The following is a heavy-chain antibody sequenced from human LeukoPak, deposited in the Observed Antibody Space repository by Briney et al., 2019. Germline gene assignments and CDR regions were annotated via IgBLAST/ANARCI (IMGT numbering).Heavy chain of an antibody. Sequence: SETLSLTCTVSGGSISSYYWSWIRQPAGKGLEWIGRIYTSGSTNYNPSLKSRVTMSVDTSKNQFSLKLSSVTAADTAVYYCARAGYCSGGSCYSGGHWFDPWGQGTLVTVSS. CDR2: IYTSGST. J-gene: IGHJ5*02. V-gene: IGHV4-4*07. D-gene: IGHD2-15*01. CDR1: GGSISSYY. CDR3: ARAGYCSGGSCYSGGHWFDP.